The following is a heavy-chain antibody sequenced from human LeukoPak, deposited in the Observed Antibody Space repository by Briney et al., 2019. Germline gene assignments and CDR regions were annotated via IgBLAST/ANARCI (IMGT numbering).Heavy chain of an antibody. J-gene: IGHJ4*02. D-gene: IGHD2-15*01. CDR3: ANACSGGSCYSDY. CDR1: GFTVSSNY. Sequence: GGSLRLSCAASGFTVSSNYMSWVRQAPGKGLEWVSAITGGSTTFYADSVKGRFTISRDNSKNTLDLQMNSLRAEDTAVYYCANACSGGSCYSDYWGQGTLVTVSS. CDR2: ITGGSTT. V-gene: IGHV3-53*01.